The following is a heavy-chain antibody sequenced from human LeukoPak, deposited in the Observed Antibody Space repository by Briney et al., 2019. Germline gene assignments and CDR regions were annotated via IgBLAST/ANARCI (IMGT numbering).Heavy chain of an antibody. CDR1: GFTFSSYA. V-gene: IGHV3-30-3*01. J-gene: IGHJ4*02. Sequence: GGSLRLSCAASGFTFSSYAMPWVRQAPGKGLEWVAVISYDGSNKYYADSVKGRFTISRDNSKNTLYLQMNSLRAEDTAVYYCAKESARVHGDWFDYWGQGTLVTVSS. D-gene: IGHD4-17*01. CDR2: ISYDGSNK. CDR3: AKESARVHGDWFDY.